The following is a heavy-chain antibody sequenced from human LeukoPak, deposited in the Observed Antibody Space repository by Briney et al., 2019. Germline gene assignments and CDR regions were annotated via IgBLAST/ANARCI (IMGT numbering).Heavy chain of an antibody. CDR1: GFTFSSYW. V-gene: IGHV3-7*01. J-gene: IGHJ4*02. CDR3: ARDPHYYDSSGYYSVLGGYDY. CDR2: INQDGSEK. D-gene: IGHD3-22*01. Sequence: GGSLRLSCAASGFTFSSYWMSWVRQAPGKGLEWVANINQDGSEKYYVDSVKGRFTISRDNAKNSLYLQMNSLRAEDTAVYYCARDPHYYDSSGYYSVLGGYDYWGQGTLVTVSS.